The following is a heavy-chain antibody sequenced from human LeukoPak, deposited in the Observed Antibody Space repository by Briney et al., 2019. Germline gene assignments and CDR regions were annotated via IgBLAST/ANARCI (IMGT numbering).Heavy chain of an antibody. CDR3: ARAVGFGYGSGSYYNVKERKEGYNWFDP. V-gene: IGHV1-18*01. Sequence: ASVKVSCKASGYTFTSYGISWVRQAPGQGLEWMGWISAYNGNTNYAQKLQGRVTMTTDTSTSTAYMELRSLRSDDTAVYYCARAVGFGYGSGSYYNVKERKEGYNWFDPWGQGTLVTVSS. D-gene: IGHD3-10*01. CDR1: GYTFTSYG. J-gene: IGHJ5*02. CDR2: ISAYNGNT.